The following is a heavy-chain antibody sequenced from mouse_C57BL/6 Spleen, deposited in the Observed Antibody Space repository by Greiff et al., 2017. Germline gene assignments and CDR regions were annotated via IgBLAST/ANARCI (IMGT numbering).Heavy chain of an antibody. CDR2: ISSGGSYT. D-gene: IGHD3-2*02. CDR1: GFTFSSYG. CDR3: ARRGDGGFFDY. Sequence: EVKLMESGGDLVKPGGSLKLSCAASGFTFSSYGKSWVRQTPDKRLEWVATISSGGSYTYYPDSVKGRFTISRDNAKNTLYLQMSSLKSEDTAMYYCARRGDGGFFDYWGQGTTLTVSS. V-gene: IGHV5-6*02. J-gene: IGHJ2*01.